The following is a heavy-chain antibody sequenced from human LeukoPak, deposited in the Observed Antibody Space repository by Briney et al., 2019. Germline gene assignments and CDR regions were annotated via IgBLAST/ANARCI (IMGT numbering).Heavy chain of an antibody. CDR1: GGSISSYY. Sequence: SETLSLTCTVSGGSISSYYWSWIRQPPGKGLEWIGYIYYSGSTNYNPSLKSRVTISVDTSKNQFSLKLSSVTAADTAVYYCAGQQLGYYDILTGYYGDPVLFDYWGQGTLVTVSS. CDR3: AGQQLGYYDILTGYYGDPVLFDY. CDR2: IYYSGST. J-gene: IGHJ4*02. V-gene: IGHV4-59*08. D-gene: IGHD3-9*01.